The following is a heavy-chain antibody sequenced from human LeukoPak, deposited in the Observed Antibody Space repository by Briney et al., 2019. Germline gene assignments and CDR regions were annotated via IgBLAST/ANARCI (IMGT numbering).Heavy chain of an antibody. CDR3: ARWRPIEYFDI. V-gene: IGHV3-64*02. CDR2: ISSNGGFT. Sequence: GGSLRHSCAASGFTFSSYAMHWVRQAPGKGLEYVSAISSNGGFTYYADSVKGRFTISRDNSKNTLYLQMGSLRGEDMAVYYCARWRPIEYFDIWGRGTLVTVSS. J-gene: IGHJ2*01. D-gene: IGHD1-26*01. CDR1: GFTFSSYA.